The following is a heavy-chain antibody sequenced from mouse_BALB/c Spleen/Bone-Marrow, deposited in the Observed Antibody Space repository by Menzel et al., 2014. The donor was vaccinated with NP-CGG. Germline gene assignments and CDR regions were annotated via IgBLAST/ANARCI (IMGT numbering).Heavy chain of an antibody. J-gene: IGHJ3*01. CDR3: AREASMITWFAY. V-gene: IGHV2-9*02. D-gene: IGHD2-4*01. CDR2: IWAGGST. Sequence: QVQLKESGFGLVAPSQTLSITCTVSGFSLTSYGVHWVRQPPGQGLERVRVIWAGGSTYYNSALMSRLSISKDNSKSQVFLKMNSLQTDATALYYCAREASMITWFAYWGQGTLVTVSA. CDR1: GFSLTSYG.